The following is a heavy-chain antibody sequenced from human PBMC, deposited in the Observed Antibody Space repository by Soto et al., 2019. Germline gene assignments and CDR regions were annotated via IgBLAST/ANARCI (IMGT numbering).Heavy chain of an antibody. CDR3: ARQTYYYDSSGYLNWFDP. J-gene: IGHJ5*02. CDR1: GGSISSGDYY. CDR2: IYYSGST. D-gene: IGHD3-22*01. Sequence: SETLSLTCTVSGGSISSGDYYWSWILQPPGKGLEWIGYIYYSGSTYYNPSLKSRVTISVDTSKNQFSLKLSSVTAADTAVYYCARQTYYYDSSGYLNWFDPWGQGTLVTVSS. V-gene: IGHV4-39*01.